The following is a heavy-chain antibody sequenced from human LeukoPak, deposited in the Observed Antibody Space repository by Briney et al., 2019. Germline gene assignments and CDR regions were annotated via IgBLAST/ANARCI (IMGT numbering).Heavy chain of an antibody. V-gene: IGHV4-59*08. CDR3: ARYDYGSGNVDY. D-gene: IGHD3-10*01. Sequence: PSETLSLTCTVSGGSIRSYYWAWIRQPPGKGLEWIGYIYYSGSSSSHPSLKSRVTTSVDTSKNQFSLNLSSVAAADTAVYYCARYDYGSGNVDYWGQGTLVTVSS. CDR2: IYYSGSS. CDR1: GGSIRSYY. J-gene: IGHJ4*02.